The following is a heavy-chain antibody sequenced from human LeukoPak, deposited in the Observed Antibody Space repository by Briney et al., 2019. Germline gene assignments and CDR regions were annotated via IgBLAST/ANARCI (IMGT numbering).Heavy chain of an antibody. Sequence: GGSLRLSCAVSGVTFSYTMHWVRQAPGKGLEWVSSITSSSSYLYYADSIKGRFTISRDNSKNTLYLQMNSLRGEDTAVYHCARNPSSVGIDYWGQGTLVIVSS. CDR1: GVTFSYT. D-gene: IGHD6-6*01. CDR3: ARNPSSVGIDY. CDR2: ITSSSSYL. J-gene: IGHJ4*02. V-gene: IGHV3-21*01.